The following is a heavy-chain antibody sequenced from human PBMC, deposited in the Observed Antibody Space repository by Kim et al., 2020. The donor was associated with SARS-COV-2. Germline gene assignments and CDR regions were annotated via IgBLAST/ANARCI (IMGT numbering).Heavy chain of an antibody. CDR2: INDRGRT. Sequence: SETLSLTCAVYGGSFSDYSWTWIRQSPGQGLEWIGDINDRGRTSYNPSFRSRVTISVDTPKNQYSLNLRSVSAADTAVYYYTSGAPGTWGQGTLVTVSS. D-gene: IGHD1-26*01. V-gene: IGHV4-34*01. CDR3: TSGAPGT. CDR1: GGSFSDYS. J-gene: IGHJ4*02.